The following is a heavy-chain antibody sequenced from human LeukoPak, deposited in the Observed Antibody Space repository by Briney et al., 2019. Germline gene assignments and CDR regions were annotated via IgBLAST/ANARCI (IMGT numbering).Heavy chain of an antibody. J-gene: IGHJ4*02. CDR3: AKDLPRGMNTAMVTLFDY. CDR1: GGTFSSYA. D-gene: IGHD5-18*01. Sequence: SVKVSCKASGGTFSSYAISWVRQAPGQGLEWMGGIIPIFGTANYAQKFQGRVTITADESTSTAYMELSSLRSEDTAVYYCAKDLPRGMNTAMVTLFDYWGQGTLVTVSS. CDR2: IIPIFGTA. V-gene: IGHV1-69*13.